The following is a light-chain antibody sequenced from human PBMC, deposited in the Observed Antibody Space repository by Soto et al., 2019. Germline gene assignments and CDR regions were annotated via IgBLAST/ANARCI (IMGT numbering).Light chain of an antibody. J-gene: IGKJ4*01. CDR3: QQYGSSPHT. CDR1: QSINSGS. CDR2: GAS. Sequence: EIVLTQSPGTLSLSPGERATLSCRASQSINSGSLAWYQQKPGQAPRLFIYGASSRATGIPDRFSGGGSGTDFTLTISRLEPEDYAVYFCQQYGSSPHTFGGGTKVEIK. V-gene: IGKV3-20*01.